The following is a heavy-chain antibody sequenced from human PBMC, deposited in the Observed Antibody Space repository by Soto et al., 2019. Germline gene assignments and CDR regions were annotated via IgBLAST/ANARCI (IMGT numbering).Heavy chain of an antibody. D-gene: IGHD5-18*01. J-gene: IGHJ6*02. Sequence: QVQLVQSGAEVKKPGASVKVSCETSGYTFTTYYMHWVRRAPGQGLEWMGMINPSGGSTSYAQKFQDRVTMTRDTSTRTIYMELSSLRRDDTAIYYCARRAYNYANMDVWGQGTTVTVSS. CDR3: ARRAYNYANMDV. CDR2: INPSGGST. CDR1: GYTFTTYY. V-gene: IGHV1-46*01.